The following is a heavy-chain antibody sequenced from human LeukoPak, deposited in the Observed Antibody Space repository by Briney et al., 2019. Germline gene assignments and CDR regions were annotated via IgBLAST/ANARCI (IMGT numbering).Heavy chain of an antibody. Sequence: SETLSLTCTVSGYSISSGYYWGWIRQPPGKGLEWIGSMYHSGSTYYNPSLKSRVTISVDTSKNQFSLRLTSVTAADTAVYYCARVISGGRDYWGQGTLVTVSS. D-gene: IGHD3-10*01. CDR1: GYSISSGYY. CDR3: ARVISGGRDY. V-gene: IGHV4-38-2*02. J-gene: IGHJ4*02. CDR2: MYHSGST.